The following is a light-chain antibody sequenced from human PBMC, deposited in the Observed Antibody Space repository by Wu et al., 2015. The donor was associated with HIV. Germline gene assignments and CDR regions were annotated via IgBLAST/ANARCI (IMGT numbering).Light chain of an antibody. CDR3: QQYGTSPVQ. CDR1: QSISNNY. CDR2: GAS. V-gene: IGKV3-20*01. J-gene: IGKJ2*01. Sequence: EIVLTQSPGTLSLSPGERATLSCRASQSISNNYLAWYHQKPGQAPRLLIYGASSRATGIPDRFSGSGSGTDFTLTISRLEPEDFAVYYCQQYGTSPVQFGQGTKLEIK.